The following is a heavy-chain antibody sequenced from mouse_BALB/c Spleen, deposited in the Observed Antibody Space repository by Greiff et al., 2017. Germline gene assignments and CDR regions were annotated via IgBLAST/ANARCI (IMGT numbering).Heavy chain of an antibody. CDR3: ARGNGYGFAY. V-gene: IGHV14-1*02. Sequence: VQLQQSGAELVRPGALVKLSCKASGFNIKGYYMHWVKQRPEQGLEWIGWIDPENGNTIYDPKFQGKASITADTSSNTAYLQLSSLTSEDTAVYYCARGNGYGFAYWGQGTLVTVSA. J-gene: IGHJ3*01. CDR1: GFNIKGYY. CDR2: IDPENGNT. D-gene: IGHD2-2*01.